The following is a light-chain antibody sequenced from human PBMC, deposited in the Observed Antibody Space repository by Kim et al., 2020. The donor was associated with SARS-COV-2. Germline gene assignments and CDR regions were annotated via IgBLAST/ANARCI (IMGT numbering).Light chain of an antibody. CDR1: QSVSSSY. V-gene: IGKV3-20*01. CDR2: GAS. J-gene: IGKJ1*01. Sequence: EIVLTQSPGTLSLSPGERATLSCRASQSVSSSYLAWYQQKPGQAPRLLIYGASSRATGIPDRFSGSGSGTDFTLTISRLEAEDFAVYYCKQYGGSRTFGQGTKVDIK. CDR3: KQYGGSRT.